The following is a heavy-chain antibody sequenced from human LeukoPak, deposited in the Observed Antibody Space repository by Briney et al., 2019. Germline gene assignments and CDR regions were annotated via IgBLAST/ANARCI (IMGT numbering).Heavy chain of an antibody. V-gene: IGHV3-15*01. Sequence: NPGGSVTLSCAASGFTFSNAWMIWLRQAPGKGLEWVGRIKSKTDGETTDYAAPVKGRFTISRDDSKNTLYLQMNSLKTEDTAVYYCTTFGRDYWGQGTLVTISS. D-gene: IGHD3-10*01. J-gene: IGHJ4*02. CDR2: IKSKTDGETT. CDR3: TTFGRDY. CDR1: GFTFSNAW.